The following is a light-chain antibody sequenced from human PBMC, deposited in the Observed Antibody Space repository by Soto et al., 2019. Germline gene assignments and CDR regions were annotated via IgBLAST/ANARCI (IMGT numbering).Light chain of an antibody. CDR1: QSIGDW. CDR3: QHYSTYSGT. CDR2: RAS. V-gene: IGKV1-5*03. J-gene: IGKJ3*01. Sequence: DVQMAQSPSTLSASVGDRVTITSRASQSIGDWLAWFQQKPGKAPALLIYRASYLESGVPSRFSGSGSGTEFTLTISSLQPDDFSTYYCQHYSTYSGTFGPGTTVEIK.